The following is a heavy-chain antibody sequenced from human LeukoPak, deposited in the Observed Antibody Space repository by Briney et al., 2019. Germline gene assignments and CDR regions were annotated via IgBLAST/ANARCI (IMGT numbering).Heavy chain of an antibody. CDR1: GHSFTSYW. Sequence: GESLKISCKGSGHSFTSYWIGWVRQMPGKGLEWMGIIYPSDSDTRYSPSFQGQVTISADKSISTAYLQWSSLKALDTAMYYCARSSWGYCSGGSCLLYYFDYWGQGTLVTVSS. CDR3: ARSSWGYCSGGSCLLYYFDY. CDR2: IYPSDSDT. J-gene: IGHJ4*02. D-gene: IGHD2-15*01. V-gene: IGHV5-51*01.